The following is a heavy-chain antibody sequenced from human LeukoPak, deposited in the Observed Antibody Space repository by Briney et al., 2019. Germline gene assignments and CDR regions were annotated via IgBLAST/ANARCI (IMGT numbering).Heavy chain of an antibody. D-gene: IGHD6-19*01. J-gene: IGHJ4*02. CDR3: ATDNPGIAVAAPDY. CDR2: FDPEDGET. CDR1: GYTLTELS. V-gene: IGHV1-24*01. Sequence: EASVEVSCKVSGYTLTELSMHWVRQAPGKGLEWMGGFDPEDGETIYARKFQGRVTMTEDTSTDTAYMELSSLRSEDTAVYYCATDNPGIAVAAPDYWGQGTLVTVSS.